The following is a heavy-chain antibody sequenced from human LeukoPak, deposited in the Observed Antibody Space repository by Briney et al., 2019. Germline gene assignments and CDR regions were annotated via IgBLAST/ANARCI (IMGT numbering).Heavy chain of an antibody. CDR3: ARVPRGYYYYYMDV. CDR2: IYYIGST. CDR1: GGSISSSY. V-gene: IGHV4-59*01. J-gene: IGHJ6*03. Sequence: SETLSLTCTVSGGSISSSYWSWIRQPPGKGLEWIGYIYYIGSTNYNPSLKGRVTISVDTSKNQFSLKLSSVTAADTAVYYCARVPRGYYYYYMDVWGKGTTVTVSS.